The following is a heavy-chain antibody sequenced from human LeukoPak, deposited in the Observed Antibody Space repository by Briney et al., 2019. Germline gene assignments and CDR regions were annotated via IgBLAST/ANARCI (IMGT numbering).Heavy chain of an antibody. CDR3: AKGGGGSGMDY. J-gene: IGHJ4*02. V-gene: IGHV3-43*01. D-gene: IGHD1-26*01. Sequence: GGSLRLSCAATGFTFDDYTMHWVRQPPGKGLEWVSLFSWDGVTTYYADSVKGRFTISRDSGKNSLYLQMNSLTTEDTAFYYCAKGGGGSGMDYWGQGTLVTVSP. CDR2: FSWDGVTT. CDR1: GFTFDDYT.